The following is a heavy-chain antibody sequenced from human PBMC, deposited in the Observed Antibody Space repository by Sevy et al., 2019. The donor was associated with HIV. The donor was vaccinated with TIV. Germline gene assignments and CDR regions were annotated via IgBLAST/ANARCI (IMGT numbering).Heavy chain of an antibody. D-gene: IGHD3-22*01. J-gene: IGHJ4*02. CDR1: GFTFSDHY. CDR3: ARGRGGYDSSGYSYFDY. V-gene: IGHV3-72*01. Sequence: GGSLRLSCAASGFTFSDHYMDWVRQAPGKGLEWVGRTRNKANSYTTEYAASGKGRFTISRDDSKNSLYLKMNSLKTEDTAVYYCARGRGGYDSSGYSYFDYWDQGTLVTVFS. CDR2: TRNKANSYTT.